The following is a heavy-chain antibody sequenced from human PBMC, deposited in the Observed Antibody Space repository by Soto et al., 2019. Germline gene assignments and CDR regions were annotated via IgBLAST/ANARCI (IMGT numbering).Heavy chain of an antibody. CDR1: GFTFSSYW. CDR3: ERDGADCGGDCYYYYYYGMDV. J-gene: IGHJ6*02. V-gene: IGHV3-7*01. CDR2: IKQDGSEK. D-gene: IGHD2-21*02. Sequence: GGSLRLSCAASGFTFSSYWMSWVRQAPGKGLEWVANIKQDGSEKYYVDSVKGRFTISRDNAKNSLYLQMNRLRAEDTAVYYCERDGADCGGDCYYYYYYGMDVWGQGTTVTVSS.